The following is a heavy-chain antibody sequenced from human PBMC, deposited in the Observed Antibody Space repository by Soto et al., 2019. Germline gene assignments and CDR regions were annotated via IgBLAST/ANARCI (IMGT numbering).Heavy chain of an antibody. CDR3: ARIVVGATVDL. V-gene: IGHV4-61*01. CDR1: GDSVSSDRYF. Sequence: LSLTCSVSGDSVSSDRYFWTWIRQPPGKGLEWIAYISYTGDTNYNPSLKSRVTISVDTSRNQFSLTLTSVTAADTAVYFCARIVVGATVDLWGQGSLVTVSS. CDR2: ISYTGDT. J-gene: IGHJ5*02. D-gene: IGHD1-26*01.